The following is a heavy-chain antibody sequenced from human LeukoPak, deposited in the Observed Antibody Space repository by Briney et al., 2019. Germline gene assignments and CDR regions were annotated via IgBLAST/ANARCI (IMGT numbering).Heavy chain of an antibody. CDR3: ARPTRGYYYDSSGYSNAFDI. J-gene: IGHJ3*02. CDR2: IIPIFGTA. CDR1: GYTFTSYG. D-gene: IGHD3-22*01. Sequence: ASVKVSCKASGYTFTSYGISWVRQAPGQGLEWMGGIIPIFGTANYAQKFQGRVTITADESTSTAYMELSSLRSEDTAVYYCARPTRGYYYDSSGYSNAFDIWGQGTMVTVSS. V-gene: IGHV1-69*13.